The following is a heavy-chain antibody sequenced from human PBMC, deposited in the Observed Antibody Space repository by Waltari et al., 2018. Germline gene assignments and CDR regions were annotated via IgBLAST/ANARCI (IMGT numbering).Heavy chain of an antibody. D-gene: IGHD3-22*01. V-gene: IGHV3-30*04. J-gene: IGHJ6*02. CDR1: EFTFSSYA. CDR3: ARDYCDRRNCHGMDV. CDR2: ISYNERNI. Sequence: QVQLVESGGGVVQPGRSLRLSCAASEFTFSSYAMHWVRQAPGKGLECVAVISYNERNIYYVDSVRGRFTISRDNSKKMLYLQMNSLRAEDTAVYYCARDYCDRRNCHGMDVWGQGTTVTVSS.